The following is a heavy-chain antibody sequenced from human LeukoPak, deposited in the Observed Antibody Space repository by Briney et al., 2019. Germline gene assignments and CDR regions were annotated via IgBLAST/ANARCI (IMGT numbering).Heavy chain of an antibody. Sequence: GASVKVSCKVSGYTLTELSMHWVRQAPGKGLEWMGGFDPEDGETIYAQKFQGRVTMTEDTSTDTAYMELSSLRSEDTAVYYCATPRPHYGSRYYGMDVWGQGTTVTVSS. CDR1: GYTLTELS. D-gene: IGHD3-10*01. CDR2: FDPEDGET. CDR3: ATPRPHYGSRYYGMDV. J-gene: IGHJ6*02. V-gene: IGHV1-24*01.